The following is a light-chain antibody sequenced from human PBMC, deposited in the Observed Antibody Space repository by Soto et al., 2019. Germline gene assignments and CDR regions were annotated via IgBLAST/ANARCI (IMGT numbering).Light chain of an antibody. J-gene: IGKJ4*01. V-gene: IGKV1-5*01. Sequence: DIQMTQSPSTPSAFVEDRVTIACRARQSISSWLAWYQQNPGKYPELLIYDASSLGSEAPSRFSGRRSGTEFTLTISSLQPDDFATYYRQQYNSYSPLTFGGGTKVDIK. CDR2: DAS. CDR1: QSISSW. CDR3: QQYNSYSPLT.